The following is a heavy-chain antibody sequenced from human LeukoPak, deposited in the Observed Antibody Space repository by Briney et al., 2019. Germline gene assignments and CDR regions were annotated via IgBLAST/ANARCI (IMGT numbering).Heavy chain of an antibody. CDR2: ITCDGATT. V-gene: IGHV3-43*01. CDR3: GKDLAGSYLLDY. D-gene: IGHD3-10*01. Sequence: PGGSLRLSCVASGFAFNEYTMHWVRQAPGKGLEWVSLITCDGATTYYADSVKGRFTISRDNSKNSLYLQMNNLSTEDTALYYCGKDLAGSYLLDYWGQGTLVTVSS. J-gene: IGHJ4*02. CDR1: GFAFNEYT.